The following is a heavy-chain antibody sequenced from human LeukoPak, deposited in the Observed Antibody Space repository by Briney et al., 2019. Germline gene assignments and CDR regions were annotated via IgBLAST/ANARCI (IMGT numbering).Heavy chain of an antibody. CDR1: GFTFSSYG. J-gene: IGHJ4*02. Sequence: GGSLRLSCAASGFTFSSYGMHWVRQAPGKGLEWVAFIRYDGSNKYYADSVKSRFTISRDNSKNTLYLQMNSLRAEDTAVYYCAKDDSPGQEWLEVIDYWGQGTLVTVSS. CDR3: AKDDSPGQEWLEVIDY. V-gene: IGHV3-30*02. CDR2: IRYDGSNK. D-gene: IGHD3-3*01.